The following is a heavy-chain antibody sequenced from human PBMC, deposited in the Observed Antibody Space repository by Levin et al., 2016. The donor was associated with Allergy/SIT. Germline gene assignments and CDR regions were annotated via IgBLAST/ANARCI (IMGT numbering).Heavy chain of an antibody. Sequence: RQAPGKGLEWIGYIYYSGSTNYNPSLKSRVTISVDTSKNQFSLKLSSVTAADTAVYYCARNSGYSGIYYYYGMDVWGQGTTVTVSS. D-gene: IGHD5-12*01. V-gene: IGHV4-59*01. CDR2: IYYSGST. CDR3: ARNSGYSGIYYYYGMDV. J-gene: IGHJ6*02.